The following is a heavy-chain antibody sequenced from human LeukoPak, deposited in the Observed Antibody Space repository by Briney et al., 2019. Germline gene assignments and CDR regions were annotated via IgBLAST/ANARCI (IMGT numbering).Heavy chain of an antibody. V-gene: IGHV3-23*01. D-gene: IGHD3-22*01. CDR2: ISASGSAT. CDR3: AKNQEGGYYDSSGYIDY. CDR1: GFIFSNYG. Sequence: GGSLRLSCAASGFIFSNYGMNWVRQAPGKGLEWVAAISASGSATSYADSVKGRFTISRDNSKNTLYLQMNSLRAEDTAVYYCAKNQEGGYYDSSGYIDYWGQGTLVTVSS. J-gene: IGHJ4*02.